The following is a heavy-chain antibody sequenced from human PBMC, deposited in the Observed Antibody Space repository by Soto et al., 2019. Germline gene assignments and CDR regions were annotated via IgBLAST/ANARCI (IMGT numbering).Heavy chain of an antibody. J-gene: IGHJ4*02. V-gene: IGHV4-39*01. CDR1: GGSISSSPYY. Sequence: QLQLQESGPGLVRPSETLSLTCYVSGGSISSSPYYWGWIRQPPGKGLEWVASIYYSGSTYYNPSLSGRVTISVDGSTNQFSLRLGSVTAADTSVYYCARHWDLAGARDFWGQGTLVTVSS. CDR2: IYYSGST. CDR3: ARHWDLAGARDF. D-gene: IGHD6-13*01.